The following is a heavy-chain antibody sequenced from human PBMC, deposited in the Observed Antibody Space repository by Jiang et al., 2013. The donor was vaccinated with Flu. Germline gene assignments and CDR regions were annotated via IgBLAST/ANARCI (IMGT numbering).Heavy chain of an antibody. Sequence: LLKPSETLSLTCAVYGGSFSGYYWSWIRQPPGKGLEWIGEINHSGSTNYNPSLKSRVTISVDTSKNQFSLKLSSVTAADTAVYYCARGRITVVWYFDYWGQGTLVTVSS. V-gene: IGHV4-34*01. CDR2: INHSGST. CDR1: GGSFSGYY. J-gene: IGHJ4*02. D-gene: IGHD3-10*01. CDR3: ARGRITVVWYFDY.